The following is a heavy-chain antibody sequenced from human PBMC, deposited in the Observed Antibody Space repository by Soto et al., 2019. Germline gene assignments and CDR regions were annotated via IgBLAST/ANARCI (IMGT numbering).Heavy chain of an antibody. CDR2: IYYSGST. CDR1: GGSISSSSYY. Sequence: PSETLSLTCSVSGGSISSSSYYWGWIRQPPGKGLEWIGNIYYSGSTYYNPSLKSRVTISVDTSKNQFSLNLRSVTAADTAVYYCARLHPSDISGTTGELAPWGQGTLVTVSS. J-gene: IGHJ5*02. CDR3: ARLHPSDISGTTGELAP. D-gene: IGHD1-7*01. V-gene: IGHV4-39*01.